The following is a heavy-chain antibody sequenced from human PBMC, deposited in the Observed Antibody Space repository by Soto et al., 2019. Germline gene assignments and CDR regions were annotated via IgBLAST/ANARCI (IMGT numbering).Heavy chain of an antibody. CDR3: AKWLGYYDFWSGYYTEYYYHGMDV. J-gene: IGHJ6*02. D-gene: IGHD3-3*01. CDR2: ISGSGGST. CDR1: GFTFSSYA. Sequence: PGGSLRLSCAASGFTFSSYAMSWVRQAPGKGLEWVSAISGSGGSTYHADSVKGRFTISRDNSKNTLYLQMNSLRAEDTAVYYCAKWLGYYDFWSGYYTEYYYHGMDVWGQGTTVTVSS. V-gene: IGHV3-23*01.